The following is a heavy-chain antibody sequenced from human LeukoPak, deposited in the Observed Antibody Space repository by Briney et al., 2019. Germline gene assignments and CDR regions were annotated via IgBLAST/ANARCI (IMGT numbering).Heavy chain of an antibody. Sequence: GGSLRLSCAASGFTFSNAWMSWVRQAPGKGLEWVGRIKSKTGGGTTDYAAPVKGRFTISRDDSKNTLYLQMNSLKTEDTAVYYCTTGRKLLWFGESQERYFDYWGQGTLVTVSS. CDR1: GFTFSNAW. V-gene: IGHV3-15*01. D-gene: IGHD3-10*01. J-gene: IGHJ4*02. CDR3: TTGRKLLWFGESQERYFDY. CDR2: IKSKTGGGTT.